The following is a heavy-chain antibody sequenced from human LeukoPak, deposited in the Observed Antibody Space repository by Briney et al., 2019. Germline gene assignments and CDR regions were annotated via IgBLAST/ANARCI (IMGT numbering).Heavy chain of an antibody. CDR3: ARGPTPETTVTLYFDY. CDR2: INHSGST. V-gene: IGHV4-34*01. D-gene: IGHD4-17*01. CDR1: GESFSGYY. Sequence: SETLSLTCAVYGESFSGYYWSWIRQPPGKGLEWIGEINHSGSTNYNPSLKSRVTISVDTSKNQFSLKLSSVTAADTAVYYCARGPTPETTVTLYFDYWGQGTLVTVSS. J-gene: IGHJ4*02.